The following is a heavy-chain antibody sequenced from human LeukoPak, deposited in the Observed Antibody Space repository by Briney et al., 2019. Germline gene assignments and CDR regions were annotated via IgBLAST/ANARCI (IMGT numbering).Heavy chain of an antibody. CDR2: ISAYNGNT. D-gene: IGHD3-10*01. J-gene: IGHJ6*02. CDR1: GGTFSSYA. Sequence: GASVKVSCKASGGTFSSYAISWVRQAPGQGLEWMGWISAYNGNTNYAQKLQGRVTMTTDTSTSTAYMELRSLRSDDTAVYYCARDRYDGSGSFPPWMGYYYYGMDVWGQGTTVTVSS. V-gene: IGHV1-18*01. CDR3: ARDRYDGSGSFPPWMGYYYYGMDV.